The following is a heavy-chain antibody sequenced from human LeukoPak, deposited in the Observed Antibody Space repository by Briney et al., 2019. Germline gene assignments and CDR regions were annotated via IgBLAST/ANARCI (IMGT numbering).Heavy chain of an antibody. V-gene: IGHV4-4*07. D-gene: IGHD2-15*01. Sequence: PSETLSLTCTGSGGSINNYYWSWIRQPAGKGLGWIGRIYTRGSTNYNPSLKSRVTMSVDTSKNQFSLKLSSVTAADTAVYYCARGRYCSADICSGGDAFDIWGQGTMVSVSS. CDR3: ARGRYCSADICSGGDAFDI. J-gene: IGHJ3*02. CDR2: IYTRGST. CDR1: GGSINNYY.